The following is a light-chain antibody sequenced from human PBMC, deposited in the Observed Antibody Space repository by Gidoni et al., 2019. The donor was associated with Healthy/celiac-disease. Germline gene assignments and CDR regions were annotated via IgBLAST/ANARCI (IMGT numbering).Light chain of an antibody. V-gene: IGKV1-5*03. CDR3: QQYNSYPFT. J-gene: IGKJ3*01. Sequence: DIQMTLSPSTLSASVGDRVTITCRASQSISSWLAWYQQKPGKAPKLLIYKASSLECGVPSRFSSSGSGTEFTLTISSLQPDDFATYYCQQYNSYPFTFGPGTKVDIK. CDR1: QSISSW. CDR2: KAS.